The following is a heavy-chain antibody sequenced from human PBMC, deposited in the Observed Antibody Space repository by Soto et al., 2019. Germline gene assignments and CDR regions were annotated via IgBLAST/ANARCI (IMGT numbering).Heavy chain of an antibody. CDR1: GFSLTTSGVG. Sequence: QITLNESGPTQVKPRQTLTLTCTFSGFSLTTSGVGVGWIRQSPGKAPEWLALIYWDDDKRYSPSLKSRLTITTDTSKNLLVLTMADLDPADTATYYCAHRVLRTVFGLVTTTAIYFDFWGQGTPVAVSS. J-gene: IGHJ4*02. CDR3: AHRVLRTVFGLVTTTAIYFDF. CDR2: IYWDDDK. V-gene: IGHV2-5*02. D-gene: IGHD3-3*01.